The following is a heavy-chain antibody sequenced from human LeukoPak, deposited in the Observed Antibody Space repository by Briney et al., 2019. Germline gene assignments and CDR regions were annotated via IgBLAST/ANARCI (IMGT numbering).Heavy chain of an antibody. CDR2: INHSGST. V-gene: IGHV4-39*07. Sequence: NSSETLSLTCTVSGGSISSSSYYWGWIRQPPGKGLEWIGEINHSGSTNYNPSLKSRVTISVDTSKNQFSLKLSSVTAADTAVYYCATRRSFDPWGQGTLVTVSS. CDR3: ATRRSFDP. J-gene: IGHJ5*02. D-gene: IGHD1-14*01. CDR1: GGSISSSSYY.